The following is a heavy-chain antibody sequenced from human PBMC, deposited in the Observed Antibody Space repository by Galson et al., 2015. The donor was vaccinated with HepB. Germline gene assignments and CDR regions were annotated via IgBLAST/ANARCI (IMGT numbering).Heavy chain of an antibody. CDR2: INPNSGDT. D-gene: IGHD3-22*01. CDR1: GYTFNGYY. CDR3: VRGKYYYDSSGYFAY. V-gene: IGHV1-2*06. J-gene: IGHJ4*02. Sequence: CKASGYTFNGYYMHWVRQAPGQGLEWMGRINPNSGDTNYAQKFQGRVSMTRDSSISTAYMELTRLRSDDTAVYYCVRGKYYYDSSGYFAYWGQGTLVTISS.